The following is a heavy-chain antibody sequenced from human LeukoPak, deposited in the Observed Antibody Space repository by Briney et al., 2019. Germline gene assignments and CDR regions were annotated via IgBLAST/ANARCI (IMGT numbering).Heavy chain of an antibody. V-gene: IGHV3-33*01. CDR2: IWYDGQTK. D-gene: IGHD6-19*01. Sequence: GGSLRLSCKASGFIFSNYGMHWVRQAPGKGLEWVALIWYDGQTKFHADSVKGRFTISRDNSGNTLFLQMSSLRVEDMAIYYCAREWGRIAVAGGPGYWGQGALVTVSS. J-gene: IGHJ4*02. CDR3: AREWGRIAVAGGPGY. CDR1: GFIFSNYG.